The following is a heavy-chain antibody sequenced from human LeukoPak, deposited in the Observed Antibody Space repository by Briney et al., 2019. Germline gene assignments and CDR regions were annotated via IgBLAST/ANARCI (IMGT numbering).Heavy chain of an antibody. CDR1: GFTFSSYS. D-gene: IGHD5-12*01. Sequence: GGCLRLSCAAAGFTFSSYSMNWVRQAAGKGLGWVSSISSSSSYIYYADSVKGRFTISRDNDKNSLYLQMNSLRAEDTAVYYCARATTNDAFDIWGQGTMVTVSS. CDR2: ISSSSSYI. V-gene: IGHV3-21*01. J-gene: IGHJ3*02. CDR3: ARATTNDAFDI.